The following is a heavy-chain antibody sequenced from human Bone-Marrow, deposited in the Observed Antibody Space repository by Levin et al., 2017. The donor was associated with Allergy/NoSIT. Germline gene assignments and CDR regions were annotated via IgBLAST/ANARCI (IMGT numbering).Heavy chain of an antibody. CDR2: ISSSGSTI. CDR3: ARVRSGSYYGWFDP. J-gene: IGHJ5*02. V-gene: IGHV3-11*01. Sequence: GESLKISCAASGFTFSDYYMSWIRQAPGKGLEWVSYISSSGSTIYYADSVKGRFTISRDNAKNSLYLQMNSLRAEDTAVYYCARVRSGSYYGWFDPWGQGTLVTVSS. D-gene: IGHD1-26*01. CDR1: GFTFSDYY.